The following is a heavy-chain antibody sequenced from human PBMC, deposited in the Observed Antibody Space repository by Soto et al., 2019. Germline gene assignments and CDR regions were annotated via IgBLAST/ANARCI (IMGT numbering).Heavy chain of an antibody. CDR1: GGSISSGGYS. V-gene: IGHV4-30-2*01. CDR3: ARAHYGDYGYGMAV. Sequence: QLQLQESGSGLVKPSQTLSLTCAVSGGSISSGGYSWSWIRQPPGKGLEWIGYIYHSGSTYYNPSLKSRVTISVDRSKNQVSLKLSSVTAADTAVYYCARAHYGDYGYGMAVWGQGTTVTVSS. CDR2: IYHSGST. D-gene: IGHD4-17*01. J-gene: IGHJ6*02.